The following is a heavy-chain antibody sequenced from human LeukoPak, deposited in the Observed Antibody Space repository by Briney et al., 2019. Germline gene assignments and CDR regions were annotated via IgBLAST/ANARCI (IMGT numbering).Heavy chain of an antibody. CDR3: AREGQLALYYYYYMDV. CDR2: IRYDGSNK. D-gene: IGHD6-6*01. CDR1: GFTFSSYG. Sequence: GGSLRLSCAASGFTFSSYGMHWVRQAPGKGLEWVAFIRYDGSNKYYADSVKGRFTISRDNSKNTLYLQMNSLRPEDTAVYYCAREGQLALYYYYYMDVWGKGTTVTVSS. V-gene: IGHV3-30*02. J-gene: IGHJ6*03.